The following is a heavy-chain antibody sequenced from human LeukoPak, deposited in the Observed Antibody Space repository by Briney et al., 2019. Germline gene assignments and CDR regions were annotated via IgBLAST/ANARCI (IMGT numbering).Heavy chain of an antibody. CDR1: GFRLSDYG. CDR3: ARDAQRGFDYSNSLKY. Sequence: GGPLRLSCAVSGFRLSDYGMQWVRQAPGKGLEWVAVIWSDGSNRFYAGSVKGRFTISRDNSQNTLFLQMNSLRAEDTAMYYCARDAQRGFDYSNSLKYWGHGTLVTVSS. D-gene: IGHD4-11*01. CDR2: IWSDGSNR. V-gene: IGHV3-33*01. J-gene: IGHJ4*01.